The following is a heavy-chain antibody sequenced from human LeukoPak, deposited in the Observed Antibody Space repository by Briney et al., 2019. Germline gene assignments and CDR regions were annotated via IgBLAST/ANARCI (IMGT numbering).Heavy chain of an antibody. CDR3: ARTGYDLIFDY. J-gene: IGHJ4*02. V-gene: IGHV3-48*03. CDR2: ISSTANAI. CDR1: GFTFSDYE. Sequence: PGGSLRLSCAASGFTFSDYEMDWVRQAPGKGLERLSYISSTANAIYYADSVKGRFTVSRDNAKNSLYLQMNSLRAEDTAVYYCARTGYDLIFDYWGQGTLVTVSS. D-gene: IGHD5-12*01.